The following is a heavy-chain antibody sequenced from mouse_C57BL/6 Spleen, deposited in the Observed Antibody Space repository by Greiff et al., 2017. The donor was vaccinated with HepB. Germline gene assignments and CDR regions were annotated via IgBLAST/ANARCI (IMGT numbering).Heavy chain of an antibody. CDR3: ARKDYDYEDYAMDY. CDR2: INPNNGGT. D-gene: IGHD2-4*01. J-gene: IGHJ4*01. V-gene: IGHV1-26*01. CDR1: GYTFTDYY. Sequence: EVQLQQSGPELVKPGASVKISCKASGYTFTDYYMNWVKQSHGKSLEWIGDINPNNGGTSYNQKFKGKATLTVDKSSSTAYMEFRSLTSEDSAVYYCARKDYDYEDYAMDYWGQGTSVTVSS.